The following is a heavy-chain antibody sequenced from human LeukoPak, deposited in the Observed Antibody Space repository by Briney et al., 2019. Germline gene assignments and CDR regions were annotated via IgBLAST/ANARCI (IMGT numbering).Heavy chain of an antibody. D-gene: IGHD3-10*01. V-gene: IGHV4-31*03. CDR2: IYYSGST. J-gene: IGHJ3*02. Sequence: SETLSLTCTVSVGSISRGGYYCSWIRQHPGKGLEWIGYIYYSGSTYYNPSLQSRLTISVDTSKNQFSLKLSSVTAADTDVYYCGSVLQAEGVYGSGNHAFDIWGQGTMVTVSS. CDR3: GSVLQAEGVYGSGNHAFDI. CDR1: VGSISRGGYY.